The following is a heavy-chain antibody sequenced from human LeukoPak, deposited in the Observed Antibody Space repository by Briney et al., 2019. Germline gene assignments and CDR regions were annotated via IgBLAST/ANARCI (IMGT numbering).Heavy chain of an antibody. Sequence: GDPLQISCKASGYSFTNYWIGCVHQIPGKGQEWMGIIYPGDSDTRYSPSFQGQVTISADKSICTAYLQSSSLKASDTAMYYCARQRYGDYVEVDYWGQGTLVTVSS. CDR3: ARQRYGDYVEVDY. D-gene: IGHD4-17*01. J-gene: IGHJ4*02. CDR2: IYPGDSDT. CDR1: GYSFTNYW. V-gene: IGHV5-51*07.